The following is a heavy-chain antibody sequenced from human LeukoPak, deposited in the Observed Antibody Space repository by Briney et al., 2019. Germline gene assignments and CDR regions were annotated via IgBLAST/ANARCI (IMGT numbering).Heavy chain of an antibody. CDR3: AKDSGRGYPDY. CDR1: GFTFDDYA. V-gene: IGHV3-9*01. D-gene: IGHD3-16*02. CDR2: ISWNSGSI. J-gene: IGHJ4*02. Sequence: GGSLRLSCAASGFTFDDYAMHWVRQAPGKGLEWVSGISWNSGSIGYADSVKGRFTISRDNAKNSLYLQMNSLRAEDTALYYCAKDSGRGYPDYWGQGTLVTVSS.